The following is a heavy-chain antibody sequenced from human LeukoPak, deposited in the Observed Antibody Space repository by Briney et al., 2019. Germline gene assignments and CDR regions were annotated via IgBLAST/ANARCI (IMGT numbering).Heavy chain of an antibody. V-gene: IGHV3-49*04. J-gene: IGHJ3*02. CDR3: TRDPTYGSGGDAFDI. CDR1: GFTFSSYE. Sequence: GGSLRLSCAASGFTFSSYEMNWVRQAPGKGLEWVGFIRSKAYGGTTEYAASVKGRFTISRDDSKSIAYLQMNSLKTEDTAVYYCTRDPTYGSGGDAFDIWGQGTMVTVSS. CDR2: IRSKAYGGTT. D-gene: IGHD3-10*01.